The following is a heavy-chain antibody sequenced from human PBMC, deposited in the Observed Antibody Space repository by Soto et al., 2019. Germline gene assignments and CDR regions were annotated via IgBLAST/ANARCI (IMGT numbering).Heavy chain of an antibody. V-gene: IGHV1-2*02. J-gene: IGHJ5*02. D-gene: IGHD3-10*01. CDR3: ARGTGSSWLDP. Sequence: ASVQVSCKASGYTFITYYMHWVRQAPGLGLEWMGWINTRNGVTKYAQKFQDRVSMTRDPSITTAYMHLTRLTSDDTAVYYCARGTGSSWLDPWGQGTLVTVSS. CDR2: INTRNGVT. CDR1: GYTFITYY.